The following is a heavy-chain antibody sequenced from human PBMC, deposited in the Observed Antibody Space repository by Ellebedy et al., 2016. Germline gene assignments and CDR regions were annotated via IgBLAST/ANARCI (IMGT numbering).Heavy chain of an antibody. CDR3: ARARGIFDGSVYYVD. V-gene: IGHV3-66*01. Sequence: GGSPRLSCAASGFTVSSNYISWVRQAPGKGLEWVSVIYSGGSTYYADSVKGRFTISRDNSKNTLYLQMNSLRAEDTAVYCCARARGIFDGSVYYVDWGQGTLVTVSS. D-gene: IGHD3-22*01. J-gene: IGHJ4*02. CDR1: GFTVSSNY. CDR2: IYSGGST.